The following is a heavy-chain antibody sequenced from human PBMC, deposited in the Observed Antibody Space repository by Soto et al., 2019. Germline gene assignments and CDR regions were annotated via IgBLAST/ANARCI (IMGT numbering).Heavy chain of an antibody. D-gene: IGHD3-9*01. V-gene: IGHV3-33*01. Sequence: QVQLVESGGGVVQPGRSLRLSCAASGFTFSSYGMHWVRQAPGKGLEWVAVIWYDGSNKYCADSVKGRFTISRDNSKNTLYLQMNSLRAEDTAVYYCARDGFDWLLSVDFGGFDYWGQGTLVTVSS. CDR1: GFTFSSYG. J-gene: IGHJ4*02. CDR2: IWYDGSNK. CDR3: ARDGFDWLLSVDFGGFDY.